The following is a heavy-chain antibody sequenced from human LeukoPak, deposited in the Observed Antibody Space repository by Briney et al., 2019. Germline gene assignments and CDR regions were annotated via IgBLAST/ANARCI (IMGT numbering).Heavy chain of an antibody. CDR3: ARDLGITGWHTFYY. CDR1: GDSVSSKNGA. V-gene: IGHV6-1*01. J-gene: IGHJ4*02. D-gene: IGHD6-19*01. Sequence: SQTLSLTCDVSGDSVSSKNGAWNWIRQSPSRGLEWLGRTYYRSKWYNDYAESMEGRMTISQDTSKNQYSLHLNSVTPDDTAVYYCARDLGITGWHTFYYWGQGTLVTVSS. CDR2: TYYRSKWYN.